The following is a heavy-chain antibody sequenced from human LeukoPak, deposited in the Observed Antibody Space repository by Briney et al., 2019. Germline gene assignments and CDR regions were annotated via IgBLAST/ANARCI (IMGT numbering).Heavy chain of an antibody. V-gene: IGHV4-39*07. CDR2: IYYSGST. D-gene: IGHD3-22*01. Sequence: SETLSLTCTVSGDSISSNSYYWGWIRQPPGKGLEWIGSIYYSGSTYYNPSLNIRVTISVDTSKNQFSLNLRSMTAADTAVYYCAREILYDSTGYYLWGQGTLVTVSS. J-gene: IGHJ4*02. CDR1: GDSISSNSYY. CDR3: AREILYDSTGYYL.